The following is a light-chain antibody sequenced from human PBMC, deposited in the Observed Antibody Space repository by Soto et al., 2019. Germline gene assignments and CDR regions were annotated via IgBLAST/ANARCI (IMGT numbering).Light chain of an antibody. CDR2: YDT. V-gene: IGLV3-21*04. CDR1: NIGSES. Sequence: SYELTQPPSVSVAPGKTARITCGGDNIGSESVHWYQQKPGQAPVLVIYYDTDRPSGIPERFSGSNSGNTATLTISRVEAGDEADYYCQEWDGSGDHQVYGGGTKLTVL. CDR3: QEWDGSGDHQV. J-gene: IGLJ2*01.